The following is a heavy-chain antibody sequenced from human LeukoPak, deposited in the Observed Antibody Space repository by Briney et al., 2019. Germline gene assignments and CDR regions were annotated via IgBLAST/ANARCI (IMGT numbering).Heavy chain of an antibody. J-gene: IGHJ2*01. CDR1: GGTFSSYA. Sequence: SVKVSCKASGGTFSSYAISWVRQAPGQGLEWMGGIISIFGTANYAQKFQGRVTITADESTSTAYMELSSLRSEDTAVYYCASHRGSYSGQPPDWYFDLWGRGTLVTVSS. CDR2: IISIFGTA. V-gene: IGHV1-69*01. D-gene: IGHD1-26*01. CDR3: ASHRGSYSGQPPDWYFDL.